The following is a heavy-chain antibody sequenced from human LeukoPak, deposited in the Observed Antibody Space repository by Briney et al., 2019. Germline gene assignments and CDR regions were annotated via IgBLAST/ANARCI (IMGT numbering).Heavy chain of an antibody. J-gene: IGHJ4*02. CDR1: GGSISSYY. CDR3: ARELYSGYVWGYFDY. D-gene: IGHD5-12*01. Sequence: PSETLSLTCTVSGGSISSYYWSWIRQPPGKGLEWIGYIYYSGSTNYNPSLESRVTISVDTSKNQFSLKLSSVTAADTAVYYCARELYSGYVWGYFDYWGQGTLVTVSS. CDR2: IYYSGST. V-gene: IGHV4-59*01.